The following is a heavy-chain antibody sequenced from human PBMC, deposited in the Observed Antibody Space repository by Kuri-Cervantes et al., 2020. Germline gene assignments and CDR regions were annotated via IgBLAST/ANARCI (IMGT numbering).Heavy chain of an antibody. Sequence: ASVKVSCKASGGTFSSYAISWVRQAPGQGLERMGWINTNTGNPTYAQGFTGRFVFSLDTSVSTAYLQISSLKAEDTAVYYGARASRGHHESYYFDYWGQGTLVTVSS. V-gene: IGHV7-4-1*02. CDR2: INTNTGNP. J-gene: IGHJ4*02. CDR3: ARASRGHHESYYFDY. CDR1: GGTFSSYA. D-gene: IGHD1-14*01.